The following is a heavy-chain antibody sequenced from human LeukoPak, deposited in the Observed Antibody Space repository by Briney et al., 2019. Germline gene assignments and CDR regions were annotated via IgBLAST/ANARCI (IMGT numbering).Heavy chain of an antibody. CDR1: GFIVSSNY. CDR3: ARDSHSGSYYRLDY. D-gene: IGHD1-26*01. Sequence: PGGSLRLSCAASGFIVSSNYMSWVRQAPGKGLGWVSVIYSGGSTYYADSVRGRFTISRDNSKSTLYLQMNSLRAEDTAVYYCARDSHSGSYYRLDYWGQGTLVTVSS. V-gene: IGHV3-53*01. CDR2: IYSGGST. J-gene: IGHJ4*02.